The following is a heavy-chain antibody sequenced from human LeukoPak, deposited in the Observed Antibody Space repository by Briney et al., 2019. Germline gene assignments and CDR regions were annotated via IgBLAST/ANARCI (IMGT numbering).Heavy chain of an antibody. J-gene: IGHJ4*02. CDR1: GFTFSSYW. Sequence: GGSLRLSCAASGFTFSSYWMSWVRQAPGKGLEWVANIKQDGSEKYYVDSVKGRFTISRDNSKNTVSLQMNSLRVADTAVYYCAKGEGFGESPLDSWGQGTLVTVSS. V-gene: IGHV3-7*03. CDR3: AKGEGFGESPLDS. D-gene: IGHD3-10*01. CDR2: IKQDGSEK.